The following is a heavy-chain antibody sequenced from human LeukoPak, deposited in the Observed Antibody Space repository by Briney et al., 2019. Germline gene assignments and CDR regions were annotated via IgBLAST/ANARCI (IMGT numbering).Heavy chain of an antibody. J-gene: IGHJ4*02. CDR2: IYYSGGT. D-gene: IGHD5-18*01. CDR1: GGSINTYY. CDR3: ARGTYSHGYYYYFDY. V-gene: IGHV4-59*01. Sequence: PSETLSLTCTVSGGSINTYYWSWIRQPPGKGLEWIGYIYYSGGTNYNPSLKSRVTISLDTSKNQFSLKLSSVTAADTAVYYCARGTYSHGYYYYFDYWGQGTLVTVSS.